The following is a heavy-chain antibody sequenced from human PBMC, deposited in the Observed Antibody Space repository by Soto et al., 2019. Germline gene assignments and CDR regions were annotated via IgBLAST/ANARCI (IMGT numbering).Heavy chain of an antibody. CDR3: AKDGRHCSGGSCPQGN. Sequence: XSVKVSCNTSGYTFTCHHIHLVRQAPGQGLEWMGWINPISGGTKYREKFQGRVSITRDKSSSTAYMELSSLTSDDSAVYYCAKDGRHCSGGSCPQGNWGQGTLVTVSS. J-gene: IGHJ4*02. D-gene: IGHD2-15*01. CDR2: INPISGGT. CDR1: GYTFTCHH. V-gene: IGHV1-2*02.